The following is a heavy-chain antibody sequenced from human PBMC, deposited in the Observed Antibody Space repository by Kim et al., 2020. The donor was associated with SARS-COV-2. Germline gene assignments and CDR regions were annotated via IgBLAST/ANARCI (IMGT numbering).Heavy chain of an antibody. D-gene: IGHD4-17*01. V-gene: IGHV1-46*01. J-gene: IGHJ4*02. CDR1: GYTFTSYY. Sequence: ASVKVSCKASGYTFTSYYMHWVRQAPGQGLEWMGIINPSGGSTSYAQKFQGRVTMTRDTSTSTVYMELSSLRSEDTAVYYCARDPGGHDYGDPGVRYWGQGTLVTVSS. CDR3: ARDPGGHDYGDPGVRY. CDR2: INPSGGST.